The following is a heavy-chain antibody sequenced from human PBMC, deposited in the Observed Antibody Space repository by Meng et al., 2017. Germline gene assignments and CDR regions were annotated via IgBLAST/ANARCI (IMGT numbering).Heavy chain of an antibody. CDR1: GGTFSSYA. CDR3: ARRRYCSSTSCYLAGNDYYYGMDV. D-gene: IGHD2-2*01. Sequence: SVKVSCKASGGTFSSYAISGVRQAPGQGLEWMGGIIPIFGTANYAQKFQGRVTITADESTSTAYMELSSLRSEDTAVYYCARRRYCSSTSCYLAGNDYYYGMDVWGQGTTVTVSS. CDR2: IIPIFGTA. V-gene: IGHV1-69*13. J-gene: IGHJ6*02.